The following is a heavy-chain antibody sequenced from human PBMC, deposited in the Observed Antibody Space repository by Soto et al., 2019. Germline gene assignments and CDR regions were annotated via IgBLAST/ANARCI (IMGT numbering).Heavy chain of an antibody. J-gene: IGHJ6*02. D-gene: IGHD2-2*01. V-gene: IGHV1-69*01. CDR3: ARSQGSSTSLEIYYYYCYGMDV. CDR1: GGTFSSYA. CDR2: IIPISDTT. Sequence: QVQLVQSGAEVKKPGSSVKVSCKASGGTFSSYAISWVRQAPGQGLEWMGGIIPISDTTNYAQKFQGRVTITADESTSTAYVELRSLRSEDTAVYYCARSQGSSTSLEIYYYYCYGMDVWGQGTTVTVSS.